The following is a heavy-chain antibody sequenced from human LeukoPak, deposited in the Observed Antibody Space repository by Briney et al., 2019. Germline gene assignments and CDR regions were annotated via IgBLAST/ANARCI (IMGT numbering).Heavy chain of an antibody. D-gene: IGHD3-22*01. CDR2: ISGSGGST. CDR3: AKVPDSSGYFNNYYMDV. Sequence: GGSLRLSCAASGFTFSSNAMSWVRQAPGKGLEWVSGISGSGGSTYYADSVKGRFTISRDNSKNTLYLQMASLRADDAAVYYCAKVPDSSGYFNNYYMDVWGKGTTVTVSS. J-gene: IGHJ6*03. CDR1: GFTFSSNA. V-gene: IGHV3-23*01.